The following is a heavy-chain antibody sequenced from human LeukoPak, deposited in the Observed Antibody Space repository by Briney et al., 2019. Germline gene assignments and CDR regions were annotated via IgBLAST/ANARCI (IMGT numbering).Heavy chain of an antibody. CDR1: GYTFTSYY. CDR2: INPSGGST. Sequence: ASVKVSCKASGYTFTSYYMHWVRKATGQGLEWMVIINPSGGSTSYAQKFQGRVTMTRDTSTSTVYMELSSLRSEDTAVYYCARDPTHYDSSGYPLDYWGQGTLVTVSS. D-gene: IGHD3-22*01. V-gene: IGHV1-46*01. CDR3: ARDPTHYDSSGYPLDY. J-gene: IGHJ4*02.